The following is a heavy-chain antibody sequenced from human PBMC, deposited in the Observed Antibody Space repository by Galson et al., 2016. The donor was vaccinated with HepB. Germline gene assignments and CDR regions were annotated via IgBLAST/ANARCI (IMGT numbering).Heavy chain of an antibody. Sequence: SLRLSCAASGFPFSGYWMTWVRQAPGKGLEWVANIKQDGSETNYVDSVKGRITISRDNAKNLVYPQMNSLRAEDTAIYYCASAPAATESDYWGQGTLVTVSP. CDR2: IKQDGSET. J-gene: IGHJ4*02. D-gene: IGHD6-25*01. CDR3: ASAPAATESDY. V-gene: IGHV3-7*01. CDR1: GFPFSGYW.